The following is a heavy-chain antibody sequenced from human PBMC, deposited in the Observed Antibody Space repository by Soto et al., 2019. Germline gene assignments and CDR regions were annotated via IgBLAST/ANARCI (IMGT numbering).Heavy chain of an antibody. D-gene: IGHD2-15*01. CDR2: ISGSGGST. CDR1: GFTFSSYA. V-gene: IGHV3-23*01. CDR3: AKTHIVVVVAANLDY. J-gene: IGHJ4*02. Sequence: EVQLLESGGGLVQPGGSPRLSCAASGFTFSSYAMSWVRQAPGKRLEWVSAISGSGGSTYYADSVKGRFTISRDNSKNTLYLQMNSLRAEDTAVYYCAKTHIVVVVAANLDYWGQGTLVTVSS.